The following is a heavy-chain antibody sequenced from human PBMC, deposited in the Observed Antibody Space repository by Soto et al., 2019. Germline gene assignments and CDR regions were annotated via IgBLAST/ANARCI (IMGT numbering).Heavy chain of an antibody. CDR3: ARGGYYDSSGARNYHYYGMVV. CDR1: GYSFSSYG. J-gene: IGHJ6*02. Sequence: ASVKVSCKASGYSFSSYGITWVRQAPGQGLEWLGWISPYNDDTKYAQRLQGRVTMTTDTSTRTAYMDIRGLRSDDTAIYYCARGGYYDSSGARNYHYYGMVVWG. CDR2: ISPYNDDT. D-gene: IGHD3-22*01. V-gene: IGHV1-18*01.